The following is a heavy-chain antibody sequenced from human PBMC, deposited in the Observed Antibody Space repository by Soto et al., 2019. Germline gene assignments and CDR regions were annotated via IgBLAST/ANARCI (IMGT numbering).Heavy chain of an antibody. J-gene: IGHJ3*02. CDR1: GFTFSDFG. V-gene: IGHV3-33*03. D-gene: IGHD2-8*01. Sequence: QVQLVESGGGVVQPGRSLRLSCAVSGFTFSDFGMHWVRQAPGKGLXXXALIWYHGGNEEYADSVKGRFSISRDNSKNTLYLQMDSLRAEDTAVYYCARRGCVKGVCYNSYDMWGQGTMVTVSS. CDR2: IWYHGGNE. CDR3: ARRGCVKGVCYNSYDM.